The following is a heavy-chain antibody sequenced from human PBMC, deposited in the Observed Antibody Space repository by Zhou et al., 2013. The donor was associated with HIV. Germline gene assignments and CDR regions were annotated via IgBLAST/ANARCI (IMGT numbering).Heavy chain of an antibody. CDR2: IIPVIGAA. D-gene: IGHD4-17*01. J-gene: IGHJ4*02. V-gene: IGHV1-69*04. Sequence: QVQLLQSGAEVKKPGSSVKVPCKAAGDPFSRYGINWVRQAPGQALEWVGRIIPVIGAAQHARKFQGRVTITSDKSTTTAYLELSNLSSDDTAVYFCAKDHGDTQTGYYFDYWGQGALVTVSS. CDR3: AKDHGDTQTGYYFDY. CDR1: GDPFSRYG.